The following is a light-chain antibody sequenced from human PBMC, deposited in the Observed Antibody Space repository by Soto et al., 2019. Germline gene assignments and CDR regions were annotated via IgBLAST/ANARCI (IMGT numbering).Light chain of an antibody. CDR2: DVS. Sequence: QSVLTQPASVSGSPGQSITIACTGTNSDVGGYNYVSWYQQYPGKAPRLVISDVSNRPSGVSNRFSGSKSGNSASLTISGLQAEDEADYYCSSYTSSSTYVFGTGTKVTVL. CDR3: SSYTSSSTYV. CDR1: NSDVGGYNY. V-gene: IGLV2-14*01. J-gene: IGLJ1*01.